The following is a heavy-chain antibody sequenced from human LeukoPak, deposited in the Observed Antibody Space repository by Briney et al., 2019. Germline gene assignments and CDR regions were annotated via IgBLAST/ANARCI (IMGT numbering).Heavy chain of an antibody. J-gene: IGHJ6*03. V-gene: IGHV4-34*01. CDR3: ARGVSGYYYAAYYYCYMDV. CDR2: INHSGST. CDR1: GGSFSGYY. Sequence: SETLSLTCAVYGGSFSGYYWSWIRQPPGKGLEWIGEINHSGSTNYNPSLKSRVTISVDTSKNQFSLKLSSVTAADTAVYYCARGVSGYYYAAYYYCYMDVWGKGTTVTISS. D-gene: IGHD3-22*01.